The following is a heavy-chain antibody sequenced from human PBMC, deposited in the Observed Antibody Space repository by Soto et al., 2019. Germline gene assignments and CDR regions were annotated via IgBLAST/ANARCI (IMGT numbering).Heavy chain of an antibody. J-gene: IGHJ4*02. CDR3: ARGPPFGY. D-gene: IGHD3-10*01. V-gene: IGHV4-30-2*01. CDR2: IYHSGST. CDR1: GGSISSGGYS. Sequence: QLQLQESGSGLVKPSQTLSLTCAVSGGSISSGGYSWSWIRQPPGKGLEWIGYIYHSGSTYYNPSLKCRVTISVDRSKSQLALQLSSVPAAATAGYYCARGPPFGYWGQGTLVTVSS.